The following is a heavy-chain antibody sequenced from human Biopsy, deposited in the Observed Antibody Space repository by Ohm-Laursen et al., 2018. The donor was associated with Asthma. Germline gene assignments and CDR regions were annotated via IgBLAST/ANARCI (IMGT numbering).Heavy chain of an antibody. V-gene: IGHV4-59*01. Sequence: PGTLSLTCTVSGGSISSYYWSWIRQPPGKGLEWIGYIYYSGSTNYNPSLKSRVTISVDTSKNQFSLKLSSVTAADTAVYYCARGGWGQLGLGYWGQGTLVTVSS. CDR2: IYYSGST. CDR1: GGSISSYY. J-gene: IGHJ4*02. D-gene: IGHD6-6*01. CDR3: ARGGWGQLGLGY.